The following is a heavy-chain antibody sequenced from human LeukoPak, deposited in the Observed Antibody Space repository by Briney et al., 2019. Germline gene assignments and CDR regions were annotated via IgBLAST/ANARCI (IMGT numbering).Heavy chain of an antibody. J-gene: IGHJ4*02. Sequence: SETLSLTCTVSGGSISSSSYYWGWIRQPPGKGLEWIGSIYYSGSTYYNPSLKSRVTISVDTSKNQFSLKLSSVTAADTAVYYCARELRNAYSSGWYLDYFDYWGQGTLVTVSS. CDR2: IYYSGST. CDR3: ARELRNAYSSGWYLDYFDY. D-gene: IGHD6-19*01. V-gene: IGHV4-39*07. CDR1: GGSISSSSYY.